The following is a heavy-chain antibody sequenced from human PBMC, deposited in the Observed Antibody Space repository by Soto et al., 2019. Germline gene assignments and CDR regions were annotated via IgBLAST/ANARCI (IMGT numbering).Heavy chain of an antibody. CDR3: ARDHFPWFDP. Sequence: ASVKVSCKASGYTFLTYDISWVRQAPGQGLEWMGWISTKNGHTNYSQNLQGRATMTTDTSTNTAYLELRNLRSDDTAVYFCARDHFPWFDPWGQGTLVTVYS. D-gene: IGHD3-3*02. CDR1: GYTFLTYD. J-gene: IGHJ5*02. V-gene: IGHV1-18*01. CDR2: ISTKNGHT.